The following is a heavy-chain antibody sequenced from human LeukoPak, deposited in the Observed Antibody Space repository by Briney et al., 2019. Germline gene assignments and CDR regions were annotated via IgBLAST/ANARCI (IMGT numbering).Heavy chain of an antibody. CDR1: GFTFSSYW. V-gene: IGHV3-74*01. CDR2: INTDGSST. J-gene: IGHJ4*02. Sequence: GGSLRLSCAASGFTFSSYWMHWVRQAPGKGLVWVSRINTDGSSTSYADSVKGRFTISRDNAKSTLYLQMNSLRAEDTAAYYCARDASPLSGTYSQDYWGQGTLVTVSS. D-gene: IGHD1-26*01. CDR3: ARDASPLSGTYSQDY.